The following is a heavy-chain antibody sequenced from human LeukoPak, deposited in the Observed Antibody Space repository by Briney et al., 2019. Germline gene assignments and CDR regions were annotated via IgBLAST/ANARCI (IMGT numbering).Heavy chain of an antibody. CDR1: GYTFTGYY. Sequence: GASVKVSCKASGYTFTGYYMHWVRQAPGQGLEWMGWINPNSGGTNYAQKFQGRVTMTRDTSISTAYMELSRLRSDDTAVYYCASHWGLSQLEYCSNTNCYMGAFDIWGQGTMVTVSS. V-gene: IGHV1-2*02. J-gene: IGHJ3*02. CDR3: ASHWGLSQLEYCSNTNCYMGAFDI. CDR2: INPNSGGT. D-gene: IGHD2-2*02.